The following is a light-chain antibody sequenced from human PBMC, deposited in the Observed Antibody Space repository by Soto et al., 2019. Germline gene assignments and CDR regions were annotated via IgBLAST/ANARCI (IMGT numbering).Light chain of an antibody. V-gene: IGKV1-12*02. CDR2: GAS. Sequence: DIQLTQSPSAVSASVGDRVTITCRATHDVSSWVAWYQQKAGAAPKLLIYGASTLQSGVPSRFSGIVSGTDFTLPITNLEPDDFATYFCQQAVSFPSFGQGTRLEIK. CDR1: HDVSSW. J-gene: IGKJ5*01. CDR3: QQAVSFPS.